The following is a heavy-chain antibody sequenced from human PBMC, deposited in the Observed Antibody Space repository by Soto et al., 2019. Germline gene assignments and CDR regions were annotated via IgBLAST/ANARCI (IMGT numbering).Heavy chain of an antibody. CDR2: TYCRSKWYN. CDR1: GASVSSNSAA. CDR3: ASDQGYPGGSDFLGGLRHFYYYGMDV. V-gene: IGHV6-1*01. D-gene: IGHD5-12*01. J-gene: IGHJ6*02. Sequence: SQTLSLTWAISGASVSSNSAAWNWIRQAPSIGLECMGMTYCRSKWYNDYAVSVTSPIPSHQATSKKQFSLQLNSVTAEDTAVYYCASDQGYPGGSDFLGGLRHFYYYGMDVWGQGTTVNVS.